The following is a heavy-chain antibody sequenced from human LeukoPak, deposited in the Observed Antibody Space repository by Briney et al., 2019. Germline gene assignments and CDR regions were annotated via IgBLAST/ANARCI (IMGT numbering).Heavy chain of an antibody. V-gene: IGHV3-64*01. Sequence: GGSLRLSCAASGFTFSSYAMHWVRQAPGKGLEYVSAISSNGGSTYYANSVKGRFTISRDNAKNSLYLQMNSLRAEDTAVYYCAREGITMVRERAYYFDYWGQGTLVTVSS. CDR1: GFTFSSYA. J-gene: IGHJ4*02. CDR2: ISSNGGST. D-gene: IGHD3-10*01. CDR3: AREGITMVRERAYYFDY.